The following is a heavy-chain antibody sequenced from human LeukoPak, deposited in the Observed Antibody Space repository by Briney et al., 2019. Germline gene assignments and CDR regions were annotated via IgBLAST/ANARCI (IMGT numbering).Heavy chain of an antibody. J-gene: IGHJ4*02. D-gene: IGHD3-3*01. CDR1: GDSISSSVFY. Sequence: SETLSLTCTVSGDSISSSVFYWTWIRQSPGKGLEWIGNIYCNSGHTSYNPSLQSRVTISRDTSNNQFSLRLGSVTAADTAVYYCAREADGVFGVVKAIVYWGQGTLVTVSS. CDR3: AREADGVFGVVKAIVY. CDR2: IYCNSGHT. V-gene: IGHV4-39*07.